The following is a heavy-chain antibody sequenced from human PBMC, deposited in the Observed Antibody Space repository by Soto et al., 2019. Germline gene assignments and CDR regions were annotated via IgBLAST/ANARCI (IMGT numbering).Heavy chain of an antibody. CDR1: GGTFSSYA. D-gene: IGHD2-15*01. V-gene: IGHV1-69*13. CDR2: IIPIFGTA. Sequence: GASVKVSCKASGGTFSSYAISWVRQAPGQGLEWMGGIIPIFGTANYAQKFQGRVTITADEPTSTAYMELSSLRSEDTAVYYCATRGYCSGGSCSRRVTWFDPWGQGTLVTVSS. J-gene: IGHJ5*02. CDR3: ATRGYCSGGSCSRRVTWFDP.